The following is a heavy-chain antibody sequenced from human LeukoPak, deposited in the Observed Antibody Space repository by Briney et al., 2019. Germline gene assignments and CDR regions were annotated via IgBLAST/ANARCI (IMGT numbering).Heavy chain of an antibody. V-gene: IGHV3-30*03. CDR3: ARGSFVAVAGTRPTPVQFDP. CDR2: ISYDGSNK. D-gene: IGHD6-19*01. CDR1: GFTFSSYG. Sequence: PGRSLRLSCAASGFTFSSYGMHWVRQAPGKGLEWVAVISYDGSNKYYADSVKGRFTIPRDNSKNTLYLQMNSLRAEDTAVYYCARGSFVAVAGTRPTPVQFDPWGQGTLVTVSS. J-gene: IGHJ5*02.